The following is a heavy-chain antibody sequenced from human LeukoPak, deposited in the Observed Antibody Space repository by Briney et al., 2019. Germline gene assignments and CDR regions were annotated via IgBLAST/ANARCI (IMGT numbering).Heavy chain of an antibody. Sequence: SGPTLVNPTQTLTLTCTFSGFSFSTTGVGVGWIRQPPGKALEWLALIYWAGDIHYSPSLKSRLTITKDTSANQVVLTVTNMDPADTATYYCIHRPGRGIPAAHWGQGTLVTVSS. CDR2: IYWAGDI. V-gene: IGHV2-5*02. J-gene: IGHJ4*02. CDR1: GFSFSTTGVG. D-gene: IGHD2-21*01. CDR3: IHRPGRGIPAAH.